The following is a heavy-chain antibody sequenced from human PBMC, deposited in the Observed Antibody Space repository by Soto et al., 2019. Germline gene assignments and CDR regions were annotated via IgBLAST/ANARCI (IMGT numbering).Heavy chain of an antibody. Sequence: SETLSLTWTVAGGSISGSSYYWGCNRQPPGKGLEWIGSIYYSGSTYYNPSLKSRVTISVDTSKNQFSLKLSSVTAADTAVYYCARDVDYYDSSGSRLWFDPWGQGTLVTVSS. D-gene: IGHD3-22*01. J-gene: IGHJ5*02. CDR2: IYYSGST. CDR3: ARDVDYYDSSGSRLWFDP. V-gene: IGHV4-39*07. CDR1: GGSISGSSYY.